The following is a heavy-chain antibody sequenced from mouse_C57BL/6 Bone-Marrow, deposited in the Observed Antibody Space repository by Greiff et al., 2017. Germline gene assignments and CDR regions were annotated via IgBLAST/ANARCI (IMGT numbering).Heavy chain of an antibody. D-gene: IGHD1-1*01. CDR3: VRGGDYYGSSYGDY. Sequence: EVNVVESGGGLVQPKGSLKLSCAASGFTFNTYAMHWVRQAPGKGLEWVARIRSKSSNYATYYADSVKDRFTISRDDSQSMLYLQMNNLKTEDTPMYYCVRGGDYYGSSYGDYWGQGTTLTVSS. J-gene: IGHJ2*01. CDR2: IRSKSSNYAT. V-gene: IGHV10-3*01. CDR1: GFTFNTYA.